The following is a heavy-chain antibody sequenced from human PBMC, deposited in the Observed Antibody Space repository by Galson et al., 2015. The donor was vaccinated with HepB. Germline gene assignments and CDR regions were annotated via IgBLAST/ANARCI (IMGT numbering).Heavy chain of an antibody. J-gene: IGHJ4*02. CDR3: ARLLGPYGDYFHYFDY. CDR2: IKQDGSEK. CDR1: GFTFSSYW. V-gene: IGHV3-7*01. D-gene: IGHD4-17*01. Sequence: SLRLSCAASGFTFSSYWMSWVRQAPGKGLEWVANIKQDGSEKYYVDSVKGRFTISRDNAKNSLYLQMNSLRAEDTAVYYCARLLGPYGDYFHYFDYWGQGTLVTVSS.